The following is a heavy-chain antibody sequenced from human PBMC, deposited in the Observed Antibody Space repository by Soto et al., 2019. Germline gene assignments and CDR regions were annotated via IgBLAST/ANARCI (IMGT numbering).Heavy chain of an antibody. CDR1: GSTFSNFA. D-gene: IGHD1-26*01. J-gene: IGHJ4*02. CDR2: ITYDGSNK. CDR3: AKDSSGRYPAYFDY. V-gene: IGHV3-30-3*01. Sequence: GGSLRLSCAASGSTFSNFAMHWVRQAPGKGLEWVSVITYDGSNKNYADSVTGRFTISRDNSKNTLYLQMNSLRPDDTAVYYCAKDSSGRYPAYFDYWGQGTQVPVSS.